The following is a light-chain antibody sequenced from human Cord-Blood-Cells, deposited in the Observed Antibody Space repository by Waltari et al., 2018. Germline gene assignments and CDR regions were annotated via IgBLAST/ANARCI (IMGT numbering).Light chain of an antibody. Sequence: DIVMTQSPLSQHVTPAEQASISCRSSRSLLHSNGYNYLDWYLQKPGQSPQLLIYLGSNRASGVPDRFSGSGSGTDFTLKISRVEAEDVGVYYCMQALQTPYTFGQGTKLEIK. J-gene: IGKJ2*01. V-gene: IGKV2-28*01. CDR3: MQALQTPYT. CDR2: LGS. CDR1: RSLLHSNGYNY.